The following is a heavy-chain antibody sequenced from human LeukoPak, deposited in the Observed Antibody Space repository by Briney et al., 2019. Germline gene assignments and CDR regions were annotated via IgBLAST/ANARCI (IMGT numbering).Heavy chain of an antibody. CDR1: GGSISSSSYY. V-gene: IGHV4-39*01. D-gene: IGHD6-13*01. Sequence: SSETLSLTCTVSGGSISSSSYYWGWIRQLPGKGLEWIGSIYYSGNTYYNPSLKSRVTISVDTSKNQFSLKLSSVTAADTAVYYCARYPLSYSGNWHYYFDYWGQGTLVTVSS. J-gene: IGHJ4*02. CDR2: IYYSGNT. CDR3: ARYPLSYSGNWHYYFDY.